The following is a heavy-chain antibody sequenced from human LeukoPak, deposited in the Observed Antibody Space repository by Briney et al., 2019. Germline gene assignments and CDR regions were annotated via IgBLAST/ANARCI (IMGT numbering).Heavy chain of an antibody. D-gene: IGHD6-19*01. V-gene: IGHV1-69*13. J-gene: IGHJ2*01. Sequence: ASVKVSCKASGGTFSSYAISWVRQAPGQGLEWMGGIIPIFGTANYAQKFQGRVTITADESTSTAYMELSSLRSEDTAVNYCARHIAVAGPGYFDLWGRGTLVTVSS. CDR1: GGTFSSYA. CDR2: IIPIFGTA. CDR3: ARHIAVAGPGYFDL.